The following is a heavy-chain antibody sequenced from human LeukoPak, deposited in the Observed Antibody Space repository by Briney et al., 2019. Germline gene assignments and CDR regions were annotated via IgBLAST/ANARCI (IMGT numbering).Heavy chain of an antibody. Sequence: PGGSLRLSCAASGFTFSSYSMNWVRQAPGKGLEWVSSISSSSSYIYYADSVKGRFTISRDNAKNSLYLQMNSLRAEDTAVYYCARDRFASLDAFDIWGQGTMVTVSS. J-gene: IGHJ3*02. CDR2: ISSSSSYI. D-gene: IGHD3-16*01. V-gene: IGHV3-21*01. CDR1: GFTFSSYS. CDR3: ARDRFASLDAFDI.